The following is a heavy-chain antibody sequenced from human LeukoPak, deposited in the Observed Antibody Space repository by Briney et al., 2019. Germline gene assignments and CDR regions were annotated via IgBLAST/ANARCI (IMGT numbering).Heavy chain of an antibody. CDR3: AMGEVPAAISAYDVFDI. V-gene: IGHV3-30*02. J-gene: IGHJ3*02. D-gene: IGHD2-2*02. CDR1: GFTFSSYD. Sequence: HPGGSLRLSCTASGFTFSSYDIHWVRQAPGKGLEWVAFIRFDGSNKNYADSVKGRFTISRDNSKNTLYLQMNSLRAEDTAVYHCAMGEVPAAISAYDVFDIWGQGTMVTISS. CDR2: IRFDGSNK.